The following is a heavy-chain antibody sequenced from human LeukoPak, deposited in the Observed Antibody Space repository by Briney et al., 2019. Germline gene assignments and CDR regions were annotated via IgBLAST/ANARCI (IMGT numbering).Heavy chain of an antibody. V-gene: IGHV3-7*01. CDR2: INQDGSEK. D-gene: IGHD4-17*01. Sequence: GGSLRLSCAASRFTFSNYWMSWVRQAPGKGLEWVANINQDGSEKKYVDSVKGRFTISRDNAKNSLYLQMNSLRAEDTAVYYCASETFWVADYGDYGMGLDYYYYMDVWGKGTTVT. CDR1: RFTFSNYW. J-gene: IGHJ6*03. CDR3: ASETFWVADYGDYGMGLDYYYYMDV.